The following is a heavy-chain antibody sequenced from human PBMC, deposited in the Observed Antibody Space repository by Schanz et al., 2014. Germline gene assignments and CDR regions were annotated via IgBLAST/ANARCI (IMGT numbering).Heavy chain of an antibody. CDR3: ARAGQDYSDSSGYATYYFGN. D-gene: IGHD3-22*01. Sequence: QVQSMQSGSEVKKPGASVKVSCKASGGTFSSFAIFWVRQAPGQGLEWMGTIIPILDITNYAQKFQGRVTITADKSTSTAYMELSNLRSEDTAVYSCARAGQDYSDSSGYATYYFGNWGQGTLVTVSS. V-gene: IGHV1-69*04. J-gene: IGHJ4*02. CDR2: IIPILDIT. CDR1: GGTFSSFA.